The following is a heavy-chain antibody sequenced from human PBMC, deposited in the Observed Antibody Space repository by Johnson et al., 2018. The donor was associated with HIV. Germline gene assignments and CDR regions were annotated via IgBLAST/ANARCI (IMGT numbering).Heavy chain of an antibody. J-gene: IGHJ3*02. CDR3: ARGGVIHDAFDI. CDR2: ISYDGSNE. D-gene: IGHD3-3*01. Sequence: QVQLVESGGGVVRPGRSLRLSCAASGFTFSNAWMSWVRQAPGQGLEWVAVISYDGSNEYYADFVKGRFTISRDNSKNTLYLQMNSLRAEDTAVYYCARGGVIHDAFDIWGQGTMVTVSS. V-gene: IGHV3-30*03. CDR1: GFTFSNAW.